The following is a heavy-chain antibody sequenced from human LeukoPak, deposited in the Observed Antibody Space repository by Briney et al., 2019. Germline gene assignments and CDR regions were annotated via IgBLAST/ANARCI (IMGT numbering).Heavy chain of an antibody. J-gene: IGHJ4*02. Sequence: SGGSLRLSCAASGFTFSSYAMSWVRQAPGKGLEWVSAITGSGGRTYYADSVKGRFTISRDNSKNTLYLQMNSLRAEDTAVYYCAKTIGPPYYFDYWGQGTLVTVSS. D-gene: IGHD2/OR15-2a*01. CDR3: AKTIGPPYYFDY. CDR2: ITGSGGRT. V-gene: IGHV3-23*01. CDR1: GFTFSSYA.